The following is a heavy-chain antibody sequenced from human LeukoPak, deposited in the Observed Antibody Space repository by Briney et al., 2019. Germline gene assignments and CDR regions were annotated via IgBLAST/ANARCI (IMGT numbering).Heavy chain of an antibody. J-gene: IGHJ4*02. CDR1: GFTFSSYA. CDR2: LSGSGGST. D-gene: IGHD2-2*01. Sequence: GGSLRLSCAGSGFTFSSYAMTWVRQAPGKGLEWVSALSGSGGSTYYADSVKGRVTISRDNAKNSLYLQMNSLRAEDTAVYYCARDCSSTTCYADWGQGTLVTVSS. CDR3: ARDCSSTTCYAD. V-gene: IGHV3-23*01.